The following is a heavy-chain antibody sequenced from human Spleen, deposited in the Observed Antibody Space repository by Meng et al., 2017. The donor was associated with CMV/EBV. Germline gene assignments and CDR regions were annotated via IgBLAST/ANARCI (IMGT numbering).Heavy chain of an antibody. CDR2: INHSGST. Sequence: QGQLQQWGAGLLKPSETLSLTCAVYGGSFSGYYWSWIRQPPGKGLEWIGEINHSGSTNYNPSLKSRVTISVDTSKNQFSLKLSSVTAADTAVYYCARGRGGSTYGRFEYWGQGTLVTVSS. J-gene: IGHJ4*02. CDR3: ARGRGGSTYGRFEY. CDR1: GGSFSGYY. V-gene: IGHV4-34*01. D-gene: IGHD1-26*01.